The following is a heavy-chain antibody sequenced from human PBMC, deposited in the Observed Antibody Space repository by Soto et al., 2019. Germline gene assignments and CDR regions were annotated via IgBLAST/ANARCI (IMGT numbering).Heavy chain of an antibody. CDR2: ISYDGSNK. J-gene: IGHJ4*02. Sequence: SGGSLRLSCAASGFTFSSYGMHWVRQAPGKGLEWVAVISYDGSNKYYADSVKGRFTISRDNSKNTLYLQMNSLRAEDTAVYYCAKEGYYDSSGYYIAPLYWGQGTLVTVSS. CDR3: AKEGYYDSSGYYIAPLY. CDR1: GFTFSSYG. V-gene: IGHV3-30*18. D-gene: IGHD3-22*01.